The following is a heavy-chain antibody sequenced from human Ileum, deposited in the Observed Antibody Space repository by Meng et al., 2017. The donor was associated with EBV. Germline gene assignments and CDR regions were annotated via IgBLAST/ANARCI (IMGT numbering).Heavy chain of an antibody. CDR1: GGSISSSH. CDR2: LYSSGSY. D-gene: IGHD2-15*01. Sequence: KAWGSMSVNGCCCGGSISSSHVGWTRQTKGKGVEWIGYLYSSGSYNYNHSSKSRVTIEVDTFKNKFLLNLGSVTDAETAVYYCARGGWSLDYWGQGTLVTVSS. J-gene: IGHJ4*02. V-gene: IGHV4-59*08. CDR3: ARGGWSLDY.